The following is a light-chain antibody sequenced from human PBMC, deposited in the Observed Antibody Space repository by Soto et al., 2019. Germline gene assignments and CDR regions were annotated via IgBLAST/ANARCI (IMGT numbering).Light chain of an antibody. Sequence: VLTQSPGTLSLSPGERTTLSCRASQNIRGNELAWYQQKPGQPPRLLIYRGSSRAPGIPDRFSGRGSGTEFTLTISRLEPEDFAVYYCQDCGTLAPWTFGQGTRVEIK. CDR2: RGS. CDR3: QDCGTLAPWT. V-gene: IGKV3-20*01. CDR1: QNIRGNE. J-gene: IGKJ1*01.